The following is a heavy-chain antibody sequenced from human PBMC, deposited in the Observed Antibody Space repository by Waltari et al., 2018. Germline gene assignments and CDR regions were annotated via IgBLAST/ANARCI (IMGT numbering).Heavy chain of an antibody. D-gene: IGHD2-15*01. Sequence: EVPMVQSGAEVTTLGATVTIPYQASGYTFTDSYMHWVQQAPGKGLEWMGRVDPEEGETIYAEKSQGRVTITADTSTDTAYMELSSLRSEDTAVYYCATGGGIFYWGQGTLGTVSS. CDR2: VDPEEGET. CDR3: ATGGGIFY. V-gene: IGHV1-69-2*01. J-gene: IGHJ4*02. CDR1: GYTFTDSY.